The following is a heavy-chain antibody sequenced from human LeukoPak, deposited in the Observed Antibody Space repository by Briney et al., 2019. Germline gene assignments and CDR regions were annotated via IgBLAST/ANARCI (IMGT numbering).Heavy chain of an antibody. D-gene: IGHD5-18*01. CDR3: ARAGYSYGYVDY. CDR2: IYYRGST. J-gene: IGHJ4*02. Sequence: PSETLSLTCTVSGGSISSSSYYWGWIRQPPGKGLEWIGSIYYRGSTWSSLKSRVTISIDTSKNKFSLKLSSVTAADTAVYYCARAGYSYGYVDYWGQGTLVTVSS. CDR1: GGSISSSSYY. V-gene: IGHV4-39*07.